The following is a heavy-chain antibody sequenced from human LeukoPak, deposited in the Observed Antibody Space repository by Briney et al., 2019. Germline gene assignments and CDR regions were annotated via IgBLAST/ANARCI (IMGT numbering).Heavy chain of an antibody. CDR2: MSGTGDST. J-gene: IGHJ4*02. CDR1: GFTFSSYA. CDR3: ARLLLGYCSSTSCSPGTLDY. V-gene: IGHV3-23*01. Sequence: GGSLRLSCAASGFTFSSYAMSWVRQAPGKGLEWVSAMSGTGDSTYYLDSVKGRFTISRDNSKNTLYLQMNSLRAEDTAVYYCARLLLGYCSSTSCSPGTLDYWGQGTLVTVSS. D-gene: IGHD2-2*01.